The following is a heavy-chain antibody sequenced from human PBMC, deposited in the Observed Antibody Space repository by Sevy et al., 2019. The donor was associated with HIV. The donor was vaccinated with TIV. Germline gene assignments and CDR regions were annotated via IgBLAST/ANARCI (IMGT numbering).Heavy chain of an antibody. CDR2: IYSGGST. D-gene: IGHD2-15*01. Sequence: RGSLRLSCAASGFTVSSNYMSWVRQAPGKGLEWVSVIYSGGSTYYADSVKGRFTISRDNSKNTLYLQMNSLRAEDTAVYYCARGDDVYRGNFDYWGQGTLVTVSS. CDR3: ARGDDVYRGNFDY. J-gene: IGHJ4*02. CDR1: GFTVSSNY. V-gene: IGHV3-53*01.